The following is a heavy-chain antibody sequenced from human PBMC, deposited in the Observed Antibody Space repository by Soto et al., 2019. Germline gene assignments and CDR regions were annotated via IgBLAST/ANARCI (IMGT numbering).Heavy chain of an antibody. CDR2: IYWDDAK. J-gene: IGHJ4*02. CDR3: EHKGGGDRILDY. Sequence: QITLKESGPTLVKPTQTLTLTCNFSGFSLSTRGVGVGWIRQPPGKALEWLTLIYWDDAKEYSPSLRSRITNTKDTSKNPVGLTMTDLGPVDTANNSVEHKGGGDRILDYWGQGTLVTVSS. CDR1: GFSLSTRGVG. D-gene: IGHD3-16*01. V-gene: IGHV2-5*02.